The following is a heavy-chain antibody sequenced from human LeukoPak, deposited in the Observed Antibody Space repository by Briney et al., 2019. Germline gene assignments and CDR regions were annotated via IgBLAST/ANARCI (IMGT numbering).Heavy chain of an antibody. J-gene: IGHJ3*02. Sequence: ASVKVSCKTSGYTFTNYYMHWVRQAPGQGLEWMGIINPSGGSTTYAQKLQGGLTMTSDTSTSTVYMELSSLRSEDTAVYYCARSSAYYNEADIWGQGTMVTVSS. CDR2: INPSGGST. V-gene: IGHV1-46*04. CDR3: ARSSAYYNEADI. CDR1: GYTFTNYY. D-gene: IGHD3-9*01.